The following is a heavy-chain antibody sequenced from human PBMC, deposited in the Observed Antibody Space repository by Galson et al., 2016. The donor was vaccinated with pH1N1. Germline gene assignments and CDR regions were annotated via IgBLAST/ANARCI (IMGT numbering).Heavy chain of an antibody. CDR1: GFTFSNFA. D-gene: IGHD3-22*01. CDR3: ARTGTEDYYDSSGYYYVYWYFDL. Sequence: SLRLSCAGSGFTFSNFALSWVRQAPGKGLYWVSTLSGSSSVTYYGDSVKGRFTISRDNSKNTLYLQMNSLRAEDTAVYYCARTGTEDYYDSSGYYYVYWYFDLWGRGTLVTVSS. V-gene: IGHV3-23*01. CDR2: LSGSSSVT. J-gene: IGHJ2*01.